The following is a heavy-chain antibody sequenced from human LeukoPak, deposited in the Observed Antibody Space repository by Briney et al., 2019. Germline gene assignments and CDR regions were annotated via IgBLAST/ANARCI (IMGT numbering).Heavy chain of an antibody. J-gene: IGHJ4*02. CDR3: AKDPYISGWYPDY. Sequence: GGSLRLSCAASGFTFSSYAMRWGRQAGGKGLEWVSGISGSTSTTYYPDSVKGRFTISRDNSKTTFYLQMNSLSAEATAVYYCAKDPYISGWYPDYCGQGTLVTVSS. D-gene: IGHD6-19*01. CDR1: GFTFSSYA. CDR2: ISGSTSTT. V-gene: IGHV3-23*01.